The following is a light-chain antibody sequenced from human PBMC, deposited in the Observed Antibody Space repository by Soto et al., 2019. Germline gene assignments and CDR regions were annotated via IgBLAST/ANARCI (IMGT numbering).Light chain of an antibody. CDR3: YSYAGENLYV. Sequence: QSALTQPASVSASPGRSITIPCTGTSSDVGSYNLVSWFQQHPGKVPKLLIYEGTKRPSGLSDRFSGSKSGTTASLTISGLQAGDEAHYYCYSYAGENLYVFGTGTKVTVL. V-gene: IGLV2-23*01. CDR2: EGT. J-gene: IGLJ1*01. CDR1: SSDVGSYNL.